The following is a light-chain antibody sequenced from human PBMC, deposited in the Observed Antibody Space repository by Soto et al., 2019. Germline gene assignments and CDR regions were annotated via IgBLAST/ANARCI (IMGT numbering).Light chain of an antibody. Sequence: SYELTQPPSVSVSPGQTARITCYGDALPKQYAYWYQQKAGQAPVVVIYKDTERPSGIHERFSGSSSGTTVTLNISGVQAEDEADYYCQSADSSGTFVFGTGTKVTVL. J-gene: IGLJ1*01. V-gene: IGLV3-25*02. CDR1: ALPKQY. CDR3: QSADSSGTFV. CDR2: KDT.